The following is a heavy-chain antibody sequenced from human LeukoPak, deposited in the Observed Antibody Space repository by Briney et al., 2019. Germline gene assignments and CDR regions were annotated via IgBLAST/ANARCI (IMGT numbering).Heavy chain of an antibody. CDR2: ISGSVVTT. CDR3: AKARGYSGHDYLGSFDY. D-gene: IGHD5-12*01. V-gene: IGHV3-23*01. CDR1: GFTFRNYA. Sequence: PGGSLRLSCVACGFTFRNYAMSWVRQAPGKGVEWVSSISGSVVTTYYTDSVKGRFTISRDNSKSTLYLQMNSLRAEDTAVYYCAKARGYSGHDYLGSFDYWGQGTLVTVSS. J-gene: IGHJ4*02.